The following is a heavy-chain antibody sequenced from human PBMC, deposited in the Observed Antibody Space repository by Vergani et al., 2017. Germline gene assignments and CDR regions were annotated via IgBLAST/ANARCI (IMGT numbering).Heavy chain of an antibody. D-gene: IGHD5-24*01. CDR1: GFTFDDYA. Sequence: EVQLVESGGGLVQPGRSLRLSCAASGFTFDDYAMHWVRQAPGKGLEWVSGISWNSGSIGYADSVKGRFTISRDNAKNSLYLQMSSLRAEDTALYYCAKDIYGDGYNPHFDYWGQGTLVTVSS. J-gene: IGHJ4*02. V-gene: IGHV3-9*01. CDR3: AKDIYGDGYNPHFDY. CDR2: ISWNSGSI.